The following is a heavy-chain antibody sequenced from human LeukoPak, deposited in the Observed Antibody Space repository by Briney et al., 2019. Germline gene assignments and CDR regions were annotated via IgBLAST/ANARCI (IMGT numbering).Heavy chain of an antibody. CDR2: IYSGGST. D-gene: IGHD5-12*01. J-gene: IGHJ4*02. CDR3: ARDSGGYGFDY. Sequence: PGWSLRLSCAASGFTVSSNYMSWVRQAPGKGLEWVSVIYSGGSTYYADSVKGRFTISRDNSKNTLYLQMNSLRAEDTAVYYCARDSGGYGFDYWGQGTLVTVSS. V-gene: IGHV3-66*01. CDR1: GFTVSSNY.